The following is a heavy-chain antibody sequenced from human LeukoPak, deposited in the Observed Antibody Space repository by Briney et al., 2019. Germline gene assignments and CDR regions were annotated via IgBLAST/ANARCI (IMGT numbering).Heavy chain of an antibody. J-gene: IGHJ6*02. CDR3: AKSRSPYYGMDV. CDR1: GFTFSSYA. CDR2: ISGSGGST. V-gene: IGHV3-23*01. Sequence: GGSLRLSCAASGFTFSSYAMSWVRQAPGKGLEWVSAISGSGGSTYYADSVKGRFTISRDKSKNTLYLQMNSLRAEDTAVYYCAKSRSPYYGMDVWGQGTTVTVSS.